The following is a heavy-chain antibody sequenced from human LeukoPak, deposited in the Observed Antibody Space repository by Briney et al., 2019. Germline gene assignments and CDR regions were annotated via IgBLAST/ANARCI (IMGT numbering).Heavy chain of an antibody. CDR2: IYSGGST. V-gene: IGHV3-66*01. CDR3: AGAPSGYFDY. D-gene: IGHD2-15*01. CDR1: GFTVSSNY. Sequence: GGSLRLSCAASGFTVSSNYMSWVRQAPGKGLEWVSVIYSGGSTYYADSVEGRLTISRDNSKNTLYLQMNSLRAEDTAVYYCAGAPSGYFDYWGQGTLVTVSS. J-gene: IGHJ4*02.